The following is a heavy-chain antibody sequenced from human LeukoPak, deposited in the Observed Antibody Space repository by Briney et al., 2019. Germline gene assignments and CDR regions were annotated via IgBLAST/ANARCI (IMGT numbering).Heavy chain of an antibody. V-gene: IGHV4-4*07. CDR3: ARETEVPGGRSWDF. D-gene: IGHD6-19*01. CDR2: IHTSGST. Sequence: PAETLSLTCTVSGVSISSYYWTWIRQPAGKGLEWIVRIHTSGSTNHNAPLKSRVTMSVDTSNNQFSLKLSSATDADTAIYYCARETEVPGGRSWDFWGQGTLVTVSS. J-gene: IGHJ4*02. CDR1: GVSISSYY.